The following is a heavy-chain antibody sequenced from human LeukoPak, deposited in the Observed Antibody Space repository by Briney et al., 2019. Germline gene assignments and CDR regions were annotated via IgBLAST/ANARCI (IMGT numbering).Heavy chain of an antibody. CDR1: GGSFSGYY. J-gene: IGHJ6*03. CDR2: INHSGST. V-gene: IGHV4-34*01. Sequence: SETLSLTCAVYGGSFSGYYWSWIRQPPGKGLEWIGEINHSGSTNYNPSLKSRVTISVDTSKNQFSLKLSSVTAADTAVYYCARGGAIPLYYYYYYMDVWGKGTTVTVSS. CDR3: ARGGAIPLYYYYYYMDV. D-gene: IGHD2-2*02.